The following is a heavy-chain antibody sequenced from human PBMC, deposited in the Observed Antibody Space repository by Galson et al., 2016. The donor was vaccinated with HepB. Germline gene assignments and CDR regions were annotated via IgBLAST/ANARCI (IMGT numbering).Heavy chain of an antibody. CDR3: ARDFDY. V-gene: IGHV3-33*08. CDR1: GFTFGDYW. J-gene: IGHJ4*02. CDR2: IRYDGSNK. Sequence: SLRLSYAASGFTFGDYWMTWVRQAPDRGLEWVTFIRYDGSNKYYADSVKGRFTISRDNSKNTLYLQMNSLRAEDTAVYYCARDFDYWGQGTLVTVSS.